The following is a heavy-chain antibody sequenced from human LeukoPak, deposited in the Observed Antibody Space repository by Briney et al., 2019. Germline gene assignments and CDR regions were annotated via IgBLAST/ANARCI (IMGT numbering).Heavy chain of an antibody. D-gene: IGHD3-22*01. V-gene: IGHV4-34*01. J-gene: IGHJ3*02. CDR3: ATKDSSNYHYGALDI. CDR2: INHSGVT. CDR1: GGPFSAYY. Sequence: SETLSLTCAVYGGPFSAYYWSWIRQPPGKELEWIGEINHSGVTRYHPSLNSRVTISIDKAKNQFSLNLKSVTAADTAMYFCATKDSSNYHYGALDIWGRGTMVTVSS.